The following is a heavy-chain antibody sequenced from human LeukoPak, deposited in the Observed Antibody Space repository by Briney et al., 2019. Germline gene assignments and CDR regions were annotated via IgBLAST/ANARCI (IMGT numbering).Heavy chain of an antibody. CDR1: GGSISSGGYY. D-gene: IGHD1-26*01. J-gene: IGHJ6*02. CDR3: ARGGTWGAEDYGMDV. CDR2: IYYSGST. V-gene: IGHV4-31*03. Sequence: PSQTLSLTCTVSGGSISSGGYYWSWIRQHPGKGLEWLGYIYYSGSTYYNPSLKSRVTISVDTSKNQFSLKLSSVTAADTAVYYCARGGTWGAEDYGMDVWGQGTTVTVSS.